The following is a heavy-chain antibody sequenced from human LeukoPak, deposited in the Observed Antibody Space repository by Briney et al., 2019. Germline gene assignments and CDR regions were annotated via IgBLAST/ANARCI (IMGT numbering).Heavy chain of an antibody. J-gene: IGHJ4*02. CDR2: IYYSGST. V-gene: IGHV4-30-4*01. D-gene: IGHD4-17*01. Sequence: PSETLSLTCAVSGGSISSGDYYWSWIRQPPGKGLEWIGYIYYSGSTYYNPSLKSRVTISVDTSKNQFSLKLSSVTAADTAVYYCARASDYGDLLFWGQGTLVTVSS. CDR3: ARASDYGDLLF. CDR1: GGSISSGDYY.